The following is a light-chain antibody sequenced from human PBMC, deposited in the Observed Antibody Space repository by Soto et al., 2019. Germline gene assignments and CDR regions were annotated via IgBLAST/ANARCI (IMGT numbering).Light chain of an antibody. J-gene: IGKJ5*01. CDR1: QDISVY. V-gene: IGKV1-27*01. Sequence: DIQMTQSPSSLSASAGDRVTITCRASQDISVYLAWYQQKPGKVPKLLIYSASTLQSGVPSRFSGSGSGTDFTLTISSLQPEDVATYFCQKFNTAPLTFGQGTRLEIK. CDR2: SAS. CDR3: QKFNTAPLT.